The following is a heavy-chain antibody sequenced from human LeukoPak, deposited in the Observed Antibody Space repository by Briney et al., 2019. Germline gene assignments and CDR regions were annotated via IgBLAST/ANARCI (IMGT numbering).Heavy chain of an antibody. CDR2: IGPYSGNT. V-gene: IGHV1-18*04. CDR3: AREREDGFNYGDDY. CDR1: GYTFTSHG. J-gene: IGHJ4*02. Sequence: ASVKVSCKGSGYTFTSHGINWVRQAPGEGLEWMGWIGPYSGNTDYAQRFQGRVTMTTDTPTSTVYMELRGLRSDDTAVYYCAREREDGFNYGDDYWGQGTLVTVSS. D-gene: IGHD5-24*01.